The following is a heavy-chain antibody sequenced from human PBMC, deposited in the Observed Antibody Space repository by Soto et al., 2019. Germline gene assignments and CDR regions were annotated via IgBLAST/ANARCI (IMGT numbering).Heavy chain of an antibody. J-gene: IGHJ4*02. V-gene: IGHV1-69*13. CDR2: IIPIFGTA. CDR1: GGTFSSYA. D-gene: IGHD1-1*01. CDR3: ASNPLGTGTYFDY. Sequence: SVKVSCKASGGTFSSYAISWVRQAPGQGLEWMGGIIPIFGTANYAQKFQGRVTITADESTSTAYMELSSLRSEDTAVYYCASNPLGTGTYFDYWGQGTLVTAPQ.